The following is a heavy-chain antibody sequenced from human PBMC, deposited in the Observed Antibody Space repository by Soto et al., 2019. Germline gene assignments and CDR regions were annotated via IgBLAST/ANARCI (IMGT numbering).Heavy chain of an antibody. Sequence: GGSLRLSCAASGFTFSSYGMHWLRRAPGKGLEWVAVISYDGSNKYYADSVKGRFTISRDNSKNTLYLQMNSLRAEDTAVYYCAKEIIAVAGTQPQGFDYWGQGTLVTVSS. CDR1: GFTFSSYG. CDR2: ISYDGSNK. J-gene: IGHJ4*02. D-gene: IGHD6-19*01. CDR3: AKEIIAVAGTQPQGFDY. V-gene: IGHV3-30*18.